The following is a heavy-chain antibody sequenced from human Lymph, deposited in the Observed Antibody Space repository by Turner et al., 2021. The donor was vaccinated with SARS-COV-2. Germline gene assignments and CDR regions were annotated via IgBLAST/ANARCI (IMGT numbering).Heavy chain of an antibody. CDR3: ARLPIARGYSGYDFYYFDY. Sequence: EVQLVQSGAAVKKPGESLKISCKGSGYSFPTYWIGWVRQMPGKGLEWMGVNYPGDSDTRYSPSFQGQVTISADKSISTADLQWSSLKASDTSMYYCARLPIARGYSGYDFYYFDYWGQGTLVTVSS. CDR2: NYPGDSDT. J-gene: IGHJ4*02. D-gene: IGHD5-12*01. CDR1: GYSFPTYW. V-gene: IGHV5-51*01.